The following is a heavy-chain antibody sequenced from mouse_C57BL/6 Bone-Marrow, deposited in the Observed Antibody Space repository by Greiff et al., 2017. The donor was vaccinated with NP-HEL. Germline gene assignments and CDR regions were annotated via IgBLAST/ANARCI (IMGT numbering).Heavy chain of an antibody. D-gene: IGHD2-4*01. V-gene: IGHV7-3*01. CDR1: GFTFTDYY. J-gene: IGHJ4*01. CDR2: IRNKANGYTT. CDR3: ARSIYYDYADDPFYAMDY. Sequence: EVQRAESGGGLVQPGGSLSLSCAASGFTFTDYYMSWVRQPPGKALEWLGFIRNKANGYTTEYSASVKGRFTISRDNSQSILYLQMNALRAEDSATYYCARSIYYDYADDPFYAMDYWGQGTSVTVSS.